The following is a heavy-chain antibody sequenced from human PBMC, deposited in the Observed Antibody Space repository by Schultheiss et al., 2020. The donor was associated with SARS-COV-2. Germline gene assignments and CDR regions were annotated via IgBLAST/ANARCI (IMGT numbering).Heavy chain of an antibody. Sequence: SVKVSCKASGGTFSSYAISWVRQAPGQGLEWMGGIIPIFGTATYAQKFQGRVTITADESTSTAYMELSSLRSEDTAVYYCARGGEMATIRYYYYGMDVWGQGTTVTVSS. CDR1: GGTFSSYA. D-gene: IGHD5-24*01. CDR2: IIPIFGTA. V-gene: IGHV1-69*13. J-gene: IGHJ6*02. CDR3: ARGGEMATIRYYYYGMDV.